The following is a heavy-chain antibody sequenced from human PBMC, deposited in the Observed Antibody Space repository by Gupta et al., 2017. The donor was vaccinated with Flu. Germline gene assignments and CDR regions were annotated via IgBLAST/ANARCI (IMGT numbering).Heavy chain of an antibody. CDR2: INPSGGST. CDR3: ARDRSVGSGSYYGMDV. Sequence: QVQLVQSGAEVKKPGASVKVSCEASGYTFTSYYMHWVRQAPGQGLEWMGIINPSGGSTSYAQKFQGRVTMTRDTSTSTVYMELSSLRSEDTAVYYCARDRSVGSGSYYGMDVWGQGTTVTVSS. V-gene: IGHV1-46*01. CDR1: GYTFTSYY. D-gene: IGHD3-10*01. J-gene: IGHJ6*02.